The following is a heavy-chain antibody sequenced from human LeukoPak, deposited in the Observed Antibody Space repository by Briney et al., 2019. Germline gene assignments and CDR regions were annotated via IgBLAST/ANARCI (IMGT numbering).Heavy chain of an antibody. CDR3: ASGWLVPYFDY. Sequence: SETLSLTCAVYGGSFSGYYWSWIRLPPGKGLEWIGEINHSGSTNYNLSLKSRVTISVDTSKNQFSLKLSSVTAADTAVYYCASGWLVPYFDYWGQGTLVTVSS. CDR1: GGSFSGYY. V-gene: IGHV4-34*01. D-gene: IGHD6-19*01. CDR2: INHSGST. J-gene: IGHJ4*02.